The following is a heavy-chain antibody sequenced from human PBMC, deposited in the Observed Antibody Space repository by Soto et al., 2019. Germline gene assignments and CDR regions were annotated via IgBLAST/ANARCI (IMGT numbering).Heavy chain of an antibody. J-gene: IGHJ6*02. V-gene: IGHV3-21*01. CDR3: ARVPDCSGGSCYSWYYYGMDV. CDR1: GFTFSSYS. Sequence: GSLRLSCAASGFTFSSYSMNWVRQAPGKGLEWVSSISSSSSYIYYADSVKGRFTISRDNAKNSLYLQMNSLRAEDTAVYYCARVPDCSGGSCYSWYYYGMDVWGQGTTVTVSS. CDR2: ISSSSSYI. D-gene: IGHD2-15*01.